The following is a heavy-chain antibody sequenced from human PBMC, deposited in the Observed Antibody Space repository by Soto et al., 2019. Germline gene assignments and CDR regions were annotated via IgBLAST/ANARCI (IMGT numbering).Heavy chain of an antibody. V-gene: IGHV1-2*02. Sequence: QVQLVQSGADVKKPGASVKVSCKTSGYTFSGYFMHWLRQAPGHGLEWMGWMNPNSGGTDYAQNFQGRVSMTWDTSISTAYMELSRLSSDDTAIYYCARGYYSSSWRVFDYWGQGPLVTVSS. CDR3: ARGYYSSSWRVFDY. CDR1: GYTFSGYF. CDR2: MNPNSGGT. D-gene: IGHD6-13*01. J-gene: IGHJ4*02.